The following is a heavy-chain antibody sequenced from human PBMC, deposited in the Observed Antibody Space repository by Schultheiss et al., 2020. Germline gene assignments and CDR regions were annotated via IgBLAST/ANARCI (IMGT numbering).Heavy chain of an antibody. CDR1: FFPFSSYA. CDR2: ISGSGGST. V-gene: IGHV3-23*01. D-gene: IGHD2-15*01. J-gene: IGHJ6*03. Sequence: RGSLRLSFSSSFFPFSSYAMSWVRQAPLPVLDFFSAISGSGGSTYSSDSVKGRFTISRDNSKNTLYLQMNSLRAEDTAVYYCARVGGGGHRISRYYYYYMDVWGKGTTVTVSS. CDR3: ARVGGGGHRISRYYYYYMDV.